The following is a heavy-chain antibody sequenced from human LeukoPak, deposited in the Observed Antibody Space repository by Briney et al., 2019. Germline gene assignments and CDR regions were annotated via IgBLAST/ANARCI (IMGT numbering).Heavy chain of an antibody. V-gene: IGHV4-59*01. CDR3: ARDVNGYNPYYFDY. CDR1: GGSISSYY. D-gene: IGHD5-24*01. Sequence: SETLSLTCTVSGGSISSYYWSWIRQPPGKGLEWIGYIYYSGSTNYNPSLKSRVTISVDTSKNQFSLKLSSVTAADTAVYYCARDVNGYNPYYFDYWGQGTLVTVSS. J-gene: IGHJ4*02. CDR2: IYYSGST.